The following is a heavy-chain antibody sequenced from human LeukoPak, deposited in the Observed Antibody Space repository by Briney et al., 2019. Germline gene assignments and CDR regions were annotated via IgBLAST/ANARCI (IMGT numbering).Heavy chain of an antibody. Sequence: SETLSLTCTVSYGSISNYYWSWIRQPAGKGLEWIGRIYGSGSTNYNPSLKSRVTMSVDTSKNQFSLKLGSVTAADTAVYYCARGFGGATWEAFDIWGQGTMVTVSS. CDR1: YGSISNYY. CDR3: ARGFGGATWEAFDI. CDR2: IYGSGST. J-gene: IGHJ3*02. V-gene: IGHV4-4*07. D-gene: IGHD1-26*01.